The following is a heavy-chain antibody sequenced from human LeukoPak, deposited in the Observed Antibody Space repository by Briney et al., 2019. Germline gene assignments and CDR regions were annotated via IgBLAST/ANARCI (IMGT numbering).Heavy chain of an antibody. D-gene: IGHD3-10*01. Sequence: SGTLSLTCAVSGGSISSSNWWSWVRQPPGKGLEWIGEIYHSGSTNYNPSLKSRVTISVDKSKNQFSLKLSSVTAADTAVYYCARHADSGFGQLAFDYWGQGTLVTVSS. CDR3: ARHADSGFGQLAFDY. CDR1: GGSISSSNW. J-gene: IGHJ4*02. V-gene: IGHV4-4*02. CDR2: IYHSGST.